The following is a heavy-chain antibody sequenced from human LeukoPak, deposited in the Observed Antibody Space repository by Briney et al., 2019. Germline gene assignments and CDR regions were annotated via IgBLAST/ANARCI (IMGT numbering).Heavy chain of an antibody. V-gene: IGHV3-30-3*01. CDR1: GFTFSSYA. D-gene: IGHD6-19*01. CDR3: AKGGIRSGWTDDY. CDR2: ISYDGSNK. J-gene: IGHJ4*02. Sequence: PGGSLRLSCAASGFTFSSYAMHWVRQAPGKGLEWVAVISYDGSNKYYADSVKGRFTISRDNSKNTLFLQMNSLRGEDTAVYYCAKGGIRSGWTDDYWGQGTVVTVSS.